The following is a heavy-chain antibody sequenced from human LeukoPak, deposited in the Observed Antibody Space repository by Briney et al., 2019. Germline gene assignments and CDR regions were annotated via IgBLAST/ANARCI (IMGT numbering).Heavy chain of an antibody. CDR3: ARGSASFRNAMDV. V-gene: IGHV3-74*01. CDR2: INSDGSST. Sequence: GGSLRLSCAASGFTVSSYWMHWVRRAPGKGLVWVSRINSDGSSTNYADSVKGRFTISRDNAKNTVHLQMNSLRAEDTAVYYCARGSASFRNAMDVWGQGTTVTVSS. D-gene: IGHD3-3*02. CDR1: GFTVSSYW. J-gene: IGHJ6*02.